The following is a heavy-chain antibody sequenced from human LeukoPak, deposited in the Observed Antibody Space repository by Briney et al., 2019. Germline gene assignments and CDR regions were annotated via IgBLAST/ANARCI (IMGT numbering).Heavy chain of an antibody. CDR3: AREASWYWFDP. V-gene: IGHV4-61*01. Sequence: SETLSLTCTVSGGSVSSGSYYWSWIRQPPGKGLKWIGYIYYSGSTNYNPSLKSRVTISVDTSKNQFSLKLSSVTAADTAVYYCAREASWYWFDPWGQGTLVTVSS. CDR2: IYYSGST. J-gene: IGHJ5*02. D-gene: IGHD6-13*01. CDR1: GGSVSSGSYY.